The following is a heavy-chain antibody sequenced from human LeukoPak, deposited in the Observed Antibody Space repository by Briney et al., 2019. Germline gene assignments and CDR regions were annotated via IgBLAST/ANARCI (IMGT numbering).Heavy chain of an antibody. Sequence: QPGRSLRLSCAASGFTFSSYGMHWVRQAPGKGLEWVAVISYDGSNKYYADSVKGRFTISRDNSKNTLYLQMNSLRAEGTAVYYCAKDGLNYYDSSGYSAGDDYWGQGTLVTVSS. J-gene: IGHJ4*02. D-gene: IGHD3-22*01. CDR2: ISYDGSNK. CDR3: AKDGLNYYDSSGYSAGDDY. CDR1: GFTFSSYG. V-gene: IGHV3-30*18.